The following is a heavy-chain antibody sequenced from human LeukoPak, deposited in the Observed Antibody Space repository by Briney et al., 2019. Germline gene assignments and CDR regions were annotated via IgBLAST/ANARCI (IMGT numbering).Heavy chain of an antibody. D-gene: IGHD3-9*01. CDR2: ISHDGSSK. J-gene: IGHJ4*02. Sequence: GGSLRLSCAAAGFTFSSYPMHWARQCPGKGLEWVAVISHDGSSKDYAESVKGRFTISRDNSQKTLHLQMNSLRAGDTAVYYCARDYDISPGMGFFDSWGLGTLVTVSS. CDR3: ARDYDISPGMGFFDS. CDR1: GFTFSSYP. V-gene: IGHV3-30*04.